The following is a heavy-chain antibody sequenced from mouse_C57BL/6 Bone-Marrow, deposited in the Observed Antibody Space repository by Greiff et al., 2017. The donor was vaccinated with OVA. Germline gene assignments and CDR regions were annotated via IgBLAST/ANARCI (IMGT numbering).Heavy chain of an antibody. D-gene: IGHD2-3*01. Sequence: EVMLVESGGGLVKPGGSLKLSCAASGFTFSDYGMHWVRQAPEKGLEWVAYISSGSSTIYYADTVKGRFTISRDNAKNTLFLQMTSLRSEDTAMYYCARGGGYDTYYYAMDYWGQGTSVTVSS. CDR3: ARGGGYDTYYYAMDY. J-gene: IGHJ4*01. CDR2: ISSGSSTI. V-gene: IGHV5-17*01. CDR1: GFTFSDYG.